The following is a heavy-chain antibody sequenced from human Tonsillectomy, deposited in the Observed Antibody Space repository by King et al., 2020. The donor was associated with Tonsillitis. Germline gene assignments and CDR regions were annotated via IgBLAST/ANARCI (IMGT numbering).Heavy chain of an antibody. J-gene: IGHJ1*01. CDR3: ATFDSLSGSRDSTAYTEFRH. V-gene: IGHV1-2*02. D-gene: IGHD2/OR15-2a*01. CDR1: GDTFSGHY. Sequence: QLVQSGAAVREPGASVRVSCQSSGDTFSGHYVHWVRQAPGHGLEWMGCIHPDNGDTNYPAIFQGRVTMTVTKDTSISTAHMGLSSLRLDDTAVYYCATFDSLSGSRDSTAYTEFRHWGPGTQVTVSS. CDR2: IHPDNGDT.